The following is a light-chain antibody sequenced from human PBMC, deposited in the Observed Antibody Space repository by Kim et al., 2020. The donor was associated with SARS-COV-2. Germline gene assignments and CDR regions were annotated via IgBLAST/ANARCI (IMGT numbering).Light chain of an antibody. CDR3: QHYNNWPIT. CDR1: QSVSSN. J-gene: IGKJ5*01. CDR2: GAS. Sequence: VSPGQRATLSCRASQSVSSNLAWYQQTPGQPPRLLIYGASTRATGIPARFSGSGSGTEFTLTISSLQSEDFAVYYCQHYNNWPITFGQGTRLEIK. V-gene: IGKV3D-15*01.